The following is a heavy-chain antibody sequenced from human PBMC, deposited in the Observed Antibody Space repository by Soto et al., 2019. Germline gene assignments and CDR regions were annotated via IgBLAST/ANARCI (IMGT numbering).Heavy chain of an antibody. V-gene: IGHV3-23*01. J-gene: IGHJ4*02. D-gene: IGHD3-10*01. CDR1: GFTFSSYA. Sequence: GSLRLSCAASGFTFSSYAMSWVRQAPGKGLEWVSAISGSGGTTYYADSVKGRFTFSRDNSNNTLFLQMNSLRVEDTAVYYCAKSPPAMFPGSYFASWAQGTLVTVSS. CDR3: AKSPPAMFPGSYFAS. CDR2: ISGSGGTT.